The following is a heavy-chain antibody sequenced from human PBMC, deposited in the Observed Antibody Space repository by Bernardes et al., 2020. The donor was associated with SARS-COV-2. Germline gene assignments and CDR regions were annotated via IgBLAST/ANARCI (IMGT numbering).Heavy chain of an antibody. Sequence: GGSLRRSCAPSGFIFSRYWMHWVRQAPGKGLVWVSRIDEDGSITDYADSVKGRFTISRDNAKNTLYLEMNSLRLEDTAVYYCTRDIGGAASFWGQGTLVTVSS. CDR3: TRDIGGAASF. V-gene: IGHV3-74*01. CDR1: GFIFSRYW. D-gene: IGHD1-26*01. J-gene: IGHJ4*02. CDR2: IDEDGSIT.